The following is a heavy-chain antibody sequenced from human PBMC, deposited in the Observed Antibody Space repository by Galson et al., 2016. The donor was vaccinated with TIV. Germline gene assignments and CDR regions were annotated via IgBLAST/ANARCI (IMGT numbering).Heavy chain of an antibody. Sequence: SLRLSCAASGFSVNYNYMSWVRQAPGRGLEWISRLFSDGSSYSADPGKARFTISRDNSNNTRHLQMNSLRAEDTAVDYCAKTTPAEIQLGYYFDYWGQGVLVTVSS. J-gene: IGHJ4*02. CDR2: LFSDGSS. CDR1: GFSVNYNY. V-gene: IGHV3-53*01. CDR3: AKTTPAEIQLGYYFDY. D-gene: IGHD1-1*01.